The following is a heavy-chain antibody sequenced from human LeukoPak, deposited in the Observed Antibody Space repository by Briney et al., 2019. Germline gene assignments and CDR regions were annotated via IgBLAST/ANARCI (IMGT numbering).Heavy chain of an antibody. CDR1: RGSISGYS. Sequence: SETLSLTCTVSRGSISGYSWSWIRQPAGKGLEWIGRIYTSGSTNYNPSLKSRVTMSVDTSKNQFSLKLSSVTAADTAVYYCAREANYYGSGGIGYWGQGTLVTVSS. J-gene: IGHJ4*02. D-gene: IGHD3-10*01. CDR2: IYTSGST. CDR3: AREANYYGSGGIGY. V-gene: IGHV4-4*07.